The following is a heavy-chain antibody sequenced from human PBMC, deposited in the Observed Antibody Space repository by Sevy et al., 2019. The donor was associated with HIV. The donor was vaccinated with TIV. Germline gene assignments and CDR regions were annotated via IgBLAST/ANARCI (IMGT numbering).Heavy chain of an antibody. D-gene: IGHD1-26*01. CDR2: VSGSAGST. V-gene: IGHV3-23*01. J-gene: IGHJ6*02. CDR1: GFTFSTYT. CDR3: AKGDGTFYGLDV. Sequence: GWSLRLSCAASGFTFSTYTMTWVRQAPGKGLEWVSGVSGSAGSTYYADSVNGRFTISRVNSKKMVYLQMNSLRDEDTAVYYCAKGDGTFYGLDVWGQGTTVTVSS.